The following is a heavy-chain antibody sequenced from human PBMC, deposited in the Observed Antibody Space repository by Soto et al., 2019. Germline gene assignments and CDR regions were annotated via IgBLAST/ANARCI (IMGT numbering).Heavy chain of an antibody. CDR1: GYTFTSYA. CDR3: ARDYDFWSGYYSSSWFDP. D-gene: IGHD3-3*01. J-gene: IGHJ5*02. V-gene: IGHV1-3*01. CDR2: INAGNGNT. Sequence: QVQLVQSGAEVKKPGASVKVSCKASGYTFTSYAMHWVRQAPGQRLEWMGWINAGNGNTKYSQKFKGRVTITRDTSASTAYMELSSLRSEDTAVYYCARDYDFWSGYYSSSWFDPWGQGTLVTVSS.